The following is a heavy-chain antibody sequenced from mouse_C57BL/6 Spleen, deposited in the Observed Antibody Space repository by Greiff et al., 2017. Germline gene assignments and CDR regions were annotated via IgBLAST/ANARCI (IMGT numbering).Heavy chain of an antibody. CDR1: GFTFSDYY. Sequence: DVQLVESGGGLVQPGGSLKLSCAASGFTFSDYYMYWVRQTPEKRLEWVAYISNGGGSTYYPDTVKGRFTISRDNAKNTLYLQMSRLKSEDTAMYYCARQGGAYSNYVPFAMDYWGQGTSVTVSS. CDR3: ARQGGAYSNYVPFAMDY. CDR2: ISNGGGST. V-gene: IGHV5-12*01. D-gene: IGHD2-5*01. J-gene: IGHJ4*01.